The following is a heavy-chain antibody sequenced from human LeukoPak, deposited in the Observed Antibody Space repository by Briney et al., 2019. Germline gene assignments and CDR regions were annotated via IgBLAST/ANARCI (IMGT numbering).Heavy chain of an antibody. D-gene: IGHD3-3*01. J-gene: IGHJ6*03. CDR1: GGSISSYY. CDR3: ARGSDFWGYYYYYMDV. V-gene: IGHV4-59*01. Sequence: PSETLSLTCTVSGGSISSYYWSWIRQPPGKGLEWIGYIYYSGSTNYNPSLKSRVTISVDTSKNQFSLKLSSVTAADTAVYYCARGSDFWGYYYYYMDVWGKGTTVTVSS. CDR2: IYYSGST.